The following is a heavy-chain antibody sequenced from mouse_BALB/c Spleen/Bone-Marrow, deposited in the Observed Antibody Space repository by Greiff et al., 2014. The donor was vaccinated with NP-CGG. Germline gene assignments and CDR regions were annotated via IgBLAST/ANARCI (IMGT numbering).Heavy chain of an antibody. CDR3: ARNGYYGWIAY. CDR1: GFDFSRYW. Sequence: EVMLVESGGGLVQPGGSLKLSCAASGFDFSRYWMTWVRQAPGKGLEWIGEINPDGGTINYTPSLKDKFIISRNNAKNTLYLQMSKVRSEDTALYYCARNGYYGWIAYWGQGTLVTVSA. V-gene: IGHV4-1*02. CDR2: INPDGGTI. J-gene: IGHJ3*01. D-gene: IGHD2-3*01.